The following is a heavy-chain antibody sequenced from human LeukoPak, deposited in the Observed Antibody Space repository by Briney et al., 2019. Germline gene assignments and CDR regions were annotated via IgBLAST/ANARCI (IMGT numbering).Heavy chain of an antibody. Sequence: ASVKVSCKASGYTFTSYGISWVRQAPGQGLEWMGWISAYNGNTNYAQKLQGRVTMTTDTSTSTAYMEPRSLRSDDTAVYYCAKDPPQPDYGDNWFDPWGQGTLVTVSS. CDR1: GYTFTSYG. D-gene: IGHD4-17*01. V-gene: IGHV1-18*01. CDR2: ISAYNGNT. CDR3: AKDPPQPDYGDNWFDP. J-gene: IGHJ5*02.